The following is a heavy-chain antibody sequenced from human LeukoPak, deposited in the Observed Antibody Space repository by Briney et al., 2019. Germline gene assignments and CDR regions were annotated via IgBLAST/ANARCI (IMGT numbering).Heavy chain of an antibody. CDR1: GFTFSSYS. CDR3: AREAEYYDSSGYYYYMDV. Sequence: GGSLRLSCAASGFTFSSYSMNWVRQAPGKGLEWVSSISSISSYIYYADSVKGRFTISRDNAKNSLYLQMNSRRAEDTAGYYCAREAEYYDSSGYYYYMDVWGKGTTVTISS. D-gene: IGHD3-22*01. J-gene: IGHJ6*03. CDR2: ISSISSYI. V-gene: IGHV3-21*01.